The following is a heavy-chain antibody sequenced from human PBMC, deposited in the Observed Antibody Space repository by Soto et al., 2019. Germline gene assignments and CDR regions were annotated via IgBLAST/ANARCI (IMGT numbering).Heavy chain of an antibody. V-gene: IGHV2-5*02. CDR3: AHSGGTESIDTFDI. Sequence: QITLKESGPTLVKPTQTLTLTCTFSGFSLSSSGVGVGWIRQPPGKALEWLALIYWDDDKHLSPYLKSRLTISRDTSKNQVVLTMTNVDPVDTATYFCAHSGGTESIDTFDIWGQGTMVTVSS. CDR2: IYWDDDK. CDR1: GFSLSSSGVG. J-gene: IGHJ3*02. D-gene: IGHD1-26*01.